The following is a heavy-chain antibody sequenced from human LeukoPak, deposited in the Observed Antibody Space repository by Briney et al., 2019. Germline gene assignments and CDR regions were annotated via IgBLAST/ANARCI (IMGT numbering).Heavy chain of an antibody. J-gene: IGHJ4*02. Sequence: GGSLRLSCAASGFTFSSYGMHWVRQAPGKGLEWVAFIRYDGSNKYYADSAKGRFTISRDNSKNTLYLQMNSLRDEDTAVYYCAKGEGQQRLIDYWGQGTLVTVSS. CDR2: IRYDGSNK. CDR3: AKGEGQQRLIDY. D-gene: IGHD6-13*01. CDR1: GFTFSSYG. V-gene: IGHV3-30*02.